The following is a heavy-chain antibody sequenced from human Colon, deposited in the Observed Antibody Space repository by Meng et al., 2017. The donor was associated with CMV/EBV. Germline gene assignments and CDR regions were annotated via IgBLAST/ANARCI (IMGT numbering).Heavy chain of an antibody. J-gene: IGHJ3*02. CDR1: RGTFSDYP. CDR2: IIPIFGIT. D-gene: IGHD5-24*01. V-gene: IGHV1-69*10. Sequence: SVKVSCKASRGTFSDYPISWVRQAPGQGLEWMGGIIPIFGITNYAQKFQGRVTITADNSTSTVYMELSSLRSEDTAVYYCARGDGYNSRGLRVPFDIWGQGTMVTVSS. CDR3: ARGDGYNSRGLRVPFDI.